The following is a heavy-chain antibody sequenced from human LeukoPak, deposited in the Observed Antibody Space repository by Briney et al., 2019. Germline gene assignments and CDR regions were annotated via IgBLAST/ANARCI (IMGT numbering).Heavy chain of an antibody. CDR1: GFTFSNHA. V-gene: IGHV3-23*01. CDR3: AKNVVVKRYIDY. Sequence: GGSLRLSCAASGFTFSNHAMSWVRQTPGKGLQWVSVISGSGRTTEYADSVKGRFTISRDNSKNTLSLQMNSLRDEDTAIYYCAKNVVVKRYIDYWGQGTLVTVSS. J-gene: IGHJ4*02. D-gene: IGHD2-15*01. CDR2: ISGSGRTT.